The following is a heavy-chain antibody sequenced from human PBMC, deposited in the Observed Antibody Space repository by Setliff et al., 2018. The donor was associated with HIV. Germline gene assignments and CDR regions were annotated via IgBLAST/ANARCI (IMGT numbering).Heavy chain of an antibody. CDR3: ARTIAVGAFDY. V-gene: IGHV4-34*01. D-gene: IGHD1-26*01. Sequence: PSETLSLTCAVYGGSFSGYYWSWIRQPPGKGLEWIGEINHSGSTNYIPSPKSRVTISLDTSKNQFSLKLSSVTAADTAVYYCARTIAVGAFDYWGQGTLVTVPQ. J-gene: IGHJ4*02. CDR1: GGSFSGYY. CDR2: INHSGST.